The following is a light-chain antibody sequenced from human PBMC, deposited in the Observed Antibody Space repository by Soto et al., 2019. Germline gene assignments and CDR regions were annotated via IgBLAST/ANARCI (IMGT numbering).Light chain of an antibody. V-gene: IGKV3-20*01. J-gene: IGKJ2*01. Sequence: EIVLTQSPGTLSLSPGERATLSCRASQSVSSSYLAWYQQIPGQPPRPLIYGASSRATGISDRFSGSCSGTDFPLMISRLEHENFAVYFCQWNDTSPWYTFGEGTKLEIK. CDR3: QWNDTSPWYT. CDR1: QSVSSSY. CDR2: GAS.